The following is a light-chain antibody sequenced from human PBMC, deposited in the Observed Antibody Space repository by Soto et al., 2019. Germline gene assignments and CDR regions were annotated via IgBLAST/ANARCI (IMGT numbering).Light chain of an antibody. V-gene: IGLV2-18*02. Sequence: LTSPHSLSGAPVKSVTISCTGTSSVVGKYDRVSWYQQPPGTAPKLIIYEVINRPSGVPARFSGSKSGNTASLTISGPQAEDEADYYCSSYMSTSRYVFGAGTKVTVL. CDR2: EVI. CDR3: SSYMSTSRYV. J-gene: IGLJ1*01. CDR1: SSVVGKYDR.